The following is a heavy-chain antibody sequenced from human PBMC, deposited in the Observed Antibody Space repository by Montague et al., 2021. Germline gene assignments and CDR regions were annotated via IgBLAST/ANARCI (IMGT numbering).Heavy chain of an antibody. V-gene: IGHV4-31*03. Sequence: TLSLTCSVSGGSISSGGFYWSWIRQHPGKGPEWIGSIYDSGSTNYNPSLKSRLTLSRDTSKNQVSLRLTSVTAAETAVYYCARSGGYCRGGRCDNFDYWGQGTLVTVSS. CDR2: IYDSGST. D-gene: IGHD2-15*01. CDR3: ARSGGYCRGGRCDNFDY. CDR1: GGSISSGGFY. J-gene: IGHJ4*02.